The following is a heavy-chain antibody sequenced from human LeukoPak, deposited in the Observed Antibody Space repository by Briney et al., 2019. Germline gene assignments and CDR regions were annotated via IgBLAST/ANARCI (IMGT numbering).Heavy chain of an antibody. J-gene: IGHJ3*02. D-gene: IGHD3-10*01. V-gene: IGHV3-74*01. CDR1: GFTLSSYW. Sequence: GGSLRFSCAASGFTLSSYWMHWVRQGPGKELVWVSRINNDGSSIIYADSVKGRFTMSRDNAKNTLYLQMNSLRAEDTAVYYCARVSSGRGFDIWGQGTMVTVSS. CDR3: ARVSSGRGFDI. CDR2: INNDGSSI.